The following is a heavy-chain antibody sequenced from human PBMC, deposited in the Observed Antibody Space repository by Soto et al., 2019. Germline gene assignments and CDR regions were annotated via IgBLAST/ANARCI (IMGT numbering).Heavy chain of an antibody. Sequence: GASVKVSCKASGYTFTSYYMHWVRQAPGQGLEWMGIINPSGGSTSYAQKFQGRVTMTRDTSTSTVYMELSSLRSEDTAVYYCAIPSGGAVAGTMAFHIWGQGTMVTVS. CDR1: GYTFTSYY. D-gene: IGHD6-19*01. V-gene: IGHV1-46*03. J-gene: IGHJ3*02. CDR2: INPSGGST. CDR3: AIPSGGAVAGTMAFHI.